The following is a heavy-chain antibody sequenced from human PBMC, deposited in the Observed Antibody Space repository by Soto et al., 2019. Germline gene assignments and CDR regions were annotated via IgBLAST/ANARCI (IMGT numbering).Heavy chain of an antibody. J-gene: IGHJ4*02. D-gene: IGHD3-10*01. CDR2: IYHSGST. V-gene: IGHV4-4*02. CDR1: GGSISSSNW. CDR3: ARGLIMVRGGGGPFDY. Sequence: SETLSLTCAVSGGSISSSNWWSWVRQPPGKGLEWIGEIYHSGSTNYNPSLKSRVTISVDKSKNQFSLKLSSVTAADTAVYYCARGLIMVRGGGGPFDYWGQGTLVTVSS.